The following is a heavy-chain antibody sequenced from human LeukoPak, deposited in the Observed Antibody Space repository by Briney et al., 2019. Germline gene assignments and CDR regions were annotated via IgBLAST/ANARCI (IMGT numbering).Heavy chain of an antibody. V-gene: IGHV4-34*01. CDR3: ARGGNNTITIFGVVITLFDY. J-gene: IGHJ4*02. Sequence: NAGGSLRLSCAASGFTFSDYYMSWIRQAPGKGLEWIGEINHSGSTNYNPSLKSRVTISVDTSKNQFSLKLSSVTAADTAVYYCARGGNNTITIFGVVITLFDYWGQGTLVTVSS. D-gene: IGHD3-3*01. CDR1: GFTFSDYY. CDR2: INHSGST.